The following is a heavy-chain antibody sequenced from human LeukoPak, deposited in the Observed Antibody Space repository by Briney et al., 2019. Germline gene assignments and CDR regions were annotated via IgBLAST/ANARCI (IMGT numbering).Heavy chain of an antibody. CDR1: GGTFSSYA. CDR3: ATERITIFGVVIPHFDY. Sequence: ASVKVSCKASGGTFSSYAISWVRQAPGQGLEWMGGIIPIFGTANHAQKFQGRVTITTDESTSTAYMELSSLRSEDTAVYYCATERITIFGVVIPHFDYWGQGTLVTVSS. D-gene: IGHD3-3*01. CDR2: IIPIFGTA. J-gene: IGHJ4*02. V-gene: IGHV1-69*05.